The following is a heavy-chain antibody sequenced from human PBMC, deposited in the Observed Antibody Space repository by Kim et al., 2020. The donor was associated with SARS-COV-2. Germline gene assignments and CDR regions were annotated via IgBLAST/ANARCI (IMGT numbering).Heavy chain of an antibody. D-gene: IGHD3-10*01. CDR2: INHSGST. J-gene: IGHJ5*02. CDR3: ARGGYYGSGAKSP. CDR1: GGSFSGYY. Sequence: SETLSLTCAVYGGSFSGYYWSWIRQPPGKGLEWIGEINHSGSTNYNPSLKSRVTISVDTSKNQFSLKLSSVTAADTAVYYCARGGYYGSGAKSPWGQGTLVTVSS. V-gene: IGHV4-34*01.